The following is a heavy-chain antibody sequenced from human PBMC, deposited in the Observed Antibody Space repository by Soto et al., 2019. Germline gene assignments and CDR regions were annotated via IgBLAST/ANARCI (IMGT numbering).Heavy chain of an antibody. Sequence: ASVKVSCKASGYSFTSYAMHWVRQAPGQRLEWMGWINAGNGNTKYSQKFQGRVTITRDTSASTAYMELSSLRSEDTAVYYCARGVAGPLHWFDPWGQGTLVTVSS. CDR2: INAGNGNT. CDR1: GYSFTSYA. J-gene: IGHJ5*02. D-gene: IGHD6-19*01. CDR3: ARGVAGPLHWFDP. V-gene: IGHV1-3*01.